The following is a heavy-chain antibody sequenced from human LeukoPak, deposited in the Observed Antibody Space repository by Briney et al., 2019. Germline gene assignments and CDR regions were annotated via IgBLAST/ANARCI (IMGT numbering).Heavy chain of an antibody. CDR1: GLSVSRNY. J-gene: IGHJ4*02. CDR2: MDHTGWT. CDR3: ARDFAAEVG. D-gene: IGHD6-25*01. V-gene: IGHV3-53*05. Sequence: GGSLRLSCVASGLSVSRNYMNWVRQAPGKGLEWVSVMDHTGWTNYADSVKGRFSISKDSSKNSVYLQMNSLKPDDTAVYYCARDFAAEVGWGQGTLVTVSS.